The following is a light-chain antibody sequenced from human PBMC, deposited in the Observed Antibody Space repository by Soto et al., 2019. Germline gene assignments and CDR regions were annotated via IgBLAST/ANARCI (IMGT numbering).Light chain of an antibody. CDR1: QSVGNNY. V-gene: IGKV3-20*01. J-gene: IGKJ4*01. CDR3: QQYAYSPLT. CDR2: GAS. Sequence: DNLLTQSPGTLSLSPGEGATLSCRASQSVGNNYLAWYQQKPGQAPRLLIYGASSRATGIPDRFSGSGSGTDFTLTISRLEPEDFAMYYCQQYAYSPLTFGGGTKVDIK.